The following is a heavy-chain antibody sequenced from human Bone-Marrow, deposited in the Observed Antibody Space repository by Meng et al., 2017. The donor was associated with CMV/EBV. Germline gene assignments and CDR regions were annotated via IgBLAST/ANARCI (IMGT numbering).Heavy chain of an antibody. J-gene: IGHJ6*02. CDR3: ARDRIAARTNYYYGMDV. V-gene: IGHV3-30*04. D-gene: IGHD6-6*01. CDR2: ISYDGSNK. CDR1: GFTFSSYA. Sequence: GECLRLSCAASGFTFSSYAMHWVRQAPGKGLEWVAVISYDGSNKYYANSVKGRFTSSRDNTKNTLYLQMNSLTAEDTAVYYCARDRIAARTNYYYGMDVWGQGTTVTVSS.